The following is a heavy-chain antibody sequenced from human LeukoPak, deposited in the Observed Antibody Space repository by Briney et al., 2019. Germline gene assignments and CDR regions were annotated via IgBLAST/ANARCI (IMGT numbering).Heavy chain of an antibody. V-gene: IGHV3-9*01. CDR1: GFTFDDYA. J-gene: IGHJ6*02. Sequence: GRSLRLSCAASGFTFDDYAMHWVRQTPGKGLEWVSGINWNSGSIGYADSVKGRFTISRDNAKNSLYLQMNSLRAEDTAVYYCARPRSFFDYGDYYGMDVWGQGTTVTVSS. D-gene: IGHD4-17*01. CDR3: ARPRSFFDYGDYYGMDV. CDR2: INWNSGSI.